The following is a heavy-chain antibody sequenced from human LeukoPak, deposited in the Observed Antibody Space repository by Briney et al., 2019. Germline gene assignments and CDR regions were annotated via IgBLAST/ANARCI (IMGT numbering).Heavy chain of an antibody. D-gene: IGHD2-21*01. CDR1: GFTFSSYA. V-gene: IGHV3-23*01. CDR2: ISGSGGST. CDR3: AKFLPTHIVVANYYFDY. Sequence: GGSLRLSCAASGFTFSSYAMSWVRQAPGKGLEWVSAISGSGGSTYYADSVKGRFTISRDNSKNTLYLQMNSLRAGDTAVYYCAKFLPTHIVVANYYFDYWGQGTLVTVSS. J-gene: IGHJ4*02.